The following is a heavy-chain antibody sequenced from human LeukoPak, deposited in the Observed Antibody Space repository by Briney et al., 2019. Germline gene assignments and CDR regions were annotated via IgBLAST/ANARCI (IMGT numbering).Heavy chain of an antibody. Sequence: GGSLRLSCAASGFTFSSYSMNWVRQAPGKGLEWVSYISSSSSTIYYADSVKGRFTISRDNAKNSLYLQMNSLRAEDTAVYYCASGTGYYDSSGYSFAGLDYWGQGTLVTVSS. CDR1: GFTFSSYS. CDR3: ASGTGYYDSSGYSFAGLDY. D-gene: IGHD3-22*01. J-gene: IGHJ4*02. V-gene: IGHV3-48*01. CDR2: ISSSSSTI.